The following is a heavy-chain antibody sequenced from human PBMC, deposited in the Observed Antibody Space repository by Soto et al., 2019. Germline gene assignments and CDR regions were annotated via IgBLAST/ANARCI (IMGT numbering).Heavy chain of an antibody. J-gene: IGHJ3*02. CDR2: ISYDGSNK. CDR1: GFTFSSYG. D-gene: IGHD3-16*01. Sequence: QVQLVESGGGVVQPGRSLRLSCAASGFTFSSYGMHWVRQAPGKGLEWVAVISYDGSNKYYADSVKGRFTIYRDNSKNTLYLQMNSLRAEDTAVYYCAKDLGSAGDAFDIWGQGTMVTVSS. CDR3: AKDLGSAGDAFDI. V-gene: IGHV3-30*18.